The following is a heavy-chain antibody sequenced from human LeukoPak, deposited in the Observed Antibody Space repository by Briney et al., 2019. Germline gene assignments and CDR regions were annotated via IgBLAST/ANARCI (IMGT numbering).Heavy chain of an antibody. CDR1: GFTFSSYS. Sequence: GGSLRLSCAASGFTFSSYSMNWVRQAPGKGLEWVSSISGSGGRTYYADSVKGRFTISRDNSKNTLYLQMNSLRAEDTAVYYCAKEWQQLEMDVWGKGTTVTISS. CDR2: ISGSGGRT. V-gene: IGHV3-23*01. CDR3: AKEWQQLEMDV. J-gene: IGHJ6*04. D-gene: IGHD6-13*01.